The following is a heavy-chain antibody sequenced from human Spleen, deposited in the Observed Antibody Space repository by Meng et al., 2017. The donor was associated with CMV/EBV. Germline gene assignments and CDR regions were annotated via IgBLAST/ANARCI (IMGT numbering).Heavy chain of an antibody. CDR2: IYYSGNI. CDR3: ARARFDY. CDR1: GASVSSASYY. V-gene: IGHV4-61*01. Sequence: SETLSLTCTVSGASVSSASYYWSWIRQPPGKGLEWIGYIYYSGNINYNPSLKSRVTISVDKSKNQFSLKLSSVTAADTAVYYCARARFDYWGQGTLVTVSS. J-gene: IGHJ4*02.